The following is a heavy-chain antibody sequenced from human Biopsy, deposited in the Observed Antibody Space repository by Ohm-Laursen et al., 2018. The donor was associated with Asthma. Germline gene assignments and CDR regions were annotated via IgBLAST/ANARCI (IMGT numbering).Heavy chain of an antibody. Sequence: GASEKVSCKDSVYTFIHYAIHWVRQAPGHSLEWMGWINAANGNTKYSQKFQGRLTISRDTSASTAYMDLSILRSEDTAAYYCARTYYDFLTGQVHDAFAMWGQGTMVTVSS. CDR1: VYTFIHYA. V-gene: IGHV1-3*01. J-gene: IGHJ3*02. D-gene: IGHD3-9*01. CDR2: INAANGNT. CDR3: ARTYYDFLTGQVHDAFAM.